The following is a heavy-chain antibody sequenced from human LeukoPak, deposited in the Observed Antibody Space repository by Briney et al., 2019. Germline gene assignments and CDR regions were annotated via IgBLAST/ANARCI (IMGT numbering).Heavy chain of an antibody. D-gene: IGHD6-6*01. J-gene: IGHJ6*02. Sequence: ASVKVSCKASGYTFTGYYMHWVRQAPGQGLEWMGWINPNSGGTNYAQKFQGWVTMTRDTSISTAYMELSRLRSDDTAVYYCARALYSSSPFYYYYGMDVWGQGTTVTVSS. CDR1: GYTFTGYY. V-gene: IGHV1-2*04. CDR3: ARALYSSSPFYYYYGMDV. CDR2: INPNSGGT.